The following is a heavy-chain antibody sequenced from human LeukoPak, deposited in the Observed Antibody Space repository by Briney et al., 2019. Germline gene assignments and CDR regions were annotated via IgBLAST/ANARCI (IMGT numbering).Heavy chain of an antibody. J-gene: IGHJ4*02. CDR2: INHSGST. CDR3: ARALPSSSDPFDY. Sequence: SETLSLTCAVYGGSFSGYYCSWIRQPPGEGLEWIGEINHSGSTNSNPSLKSRVTISVDTAKNQFSLKLSSVTAADTAVYYCARALPSSSDPFDYWGQGTLVTVSS. D-gene: IGHD6-6*01. CDR1: GGSFSGYY. V-gene: IGHV4-34*01.